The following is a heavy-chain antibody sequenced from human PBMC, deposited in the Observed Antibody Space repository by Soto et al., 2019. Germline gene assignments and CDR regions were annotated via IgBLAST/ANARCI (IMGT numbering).Heavy chain of an antibody. CDR3: AHKGGRGAGMDV. CDR1: GFSVSTSAVG. V-gene: IGHV2-5*02. CDR2: IYGDDDE. D-gene: IGHD2-15*01. J-gene: IGHJ6*02. Sequence: QITLKESGPTLVKPTQTLTLTCTFSGFSVSTSAVGVGWIRQPPGKALEWLALIYGDDDERYSPGLKSRLTITKDTSKNQVVLTMTNMVPVDTATYYCAHKGGRGAGMDVWGQGTTVTVSS.